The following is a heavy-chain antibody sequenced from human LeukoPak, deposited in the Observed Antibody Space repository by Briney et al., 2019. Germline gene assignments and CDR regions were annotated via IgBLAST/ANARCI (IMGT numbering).Heavy chain of an antibody. J-gene: IGHJ4*02. D-gene: IGHD2-2*01. Sequence: EASVKVSCKASGYTFTSYGISWVRQAPGQGLEWMGWISAYNGNTNYAQKLQGRVTMTTDTSTSAAYMELRSLRSDDTAVYYCARGYCSSTSCWGFDYWGQGTQVTVSS. CDR2: ISAYNGNT. CDR3: ARGYCSSTSCWGFDY. V-gene: IGHV1-18*01. CDR1: GYTFTSYG.